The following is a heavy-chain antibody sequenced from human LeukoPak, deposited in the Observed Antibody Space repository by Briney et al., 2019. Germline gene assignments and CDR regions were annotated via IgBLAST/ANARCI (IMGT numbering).Heavy chain of an antibody. D-gene: IGHD2-2*02. CDR2: ISYDGSNK. CDR1: GFTFSSYA. CDR3: VYGPRQYYFDY. V-gene: IGHV3-30-3*01. J-gene: IGHJ4*02. Sequence: PGRSLRLSCAASGFTFSSYAMHWVRQAPGKGLEWVAVISYDGSNKYYADSVKGRFTISRDNSKSTLYLQMNSLRAEDTAVYYCVYGPRQYYFDYWGQGTLVTVSS.